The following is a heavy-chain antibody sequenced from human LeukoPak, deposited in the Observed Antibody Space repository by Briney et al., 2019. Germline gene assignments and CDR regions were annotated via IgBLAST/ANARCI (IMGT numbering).Heavy chain of an antibody. CDR2: INHSGST. J-gene: IGHJ4*02. D-gene: IGHD3-22*01. CDR1: GGSFSGYY. V-gene: IGHV4-34*01. Sequence: PSETLSLTCAVYGGSFSGYYWSWIRQPPGKGLEWMGEINHSGSTNYNPSLKSRVTISVDTSKNQFSLKLSSVTAADTAVYYCARGVPYYASSGYYTYYFDYWGQGTLVTVSS. CDR3: ARGVPYYASSGYYTYYFDY.